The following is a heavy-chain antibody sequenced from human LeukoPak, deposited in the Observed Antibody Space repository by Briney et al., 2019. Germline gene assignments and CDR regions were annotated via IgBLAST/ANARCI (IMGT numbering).Heavy chain of an antibody. D-gene: IGHD6-13*01. CDR3: AKPARYSSSWYGDYFDY. CDR2: IYSGGRT. Sequence: GGSLRLSCAASGFTVSSNYMSWVRQAPGKGLEWVSVIYSGGRTYYADSVKGRFTISRDNSKNTLYLQMNSLRAEDTAVYYCAKPARYSSSWYGDYFDYWGQGTLVTVSS. CDR1: GFTVSSNY. V-gene: IGHV3-53*01. J-gene: IGHJ4*02.